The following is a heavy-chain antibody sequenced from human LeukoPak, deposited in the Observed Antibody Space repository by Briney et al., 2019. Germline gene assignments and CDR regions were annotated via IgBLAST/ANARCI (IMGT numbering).Heavy chain of an antibody. D-gene: IGHD3-9*01. CDR1: GYTFTGYY. J-gene: IGHJ3*02. CDR2: INPNSGGT. Sequence: ASVKVSCKASGYTFTGYYMHWVRQAPGQGLERMGWINPNSGGTNYGQKFQGRVTITRDSSISTAYMELSRLRSDDTAVYYCARVGFDLTGPHDAFDIWGQGTIVTVSS. V-gene: IGHV1-2*02. CDR3: ARVGFDLTGPHDAFDI.